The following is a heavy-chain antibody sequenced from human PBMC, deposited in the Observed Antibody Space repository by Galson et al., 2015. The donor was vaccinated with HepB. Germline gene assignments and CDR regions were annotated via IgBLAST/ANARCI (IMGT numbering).Heavy chain of an antibody. D-gene: IGHD6-19*01. V-gene: IGHV4-4*02. Sequence: SETLSLTCAVSGGSISSSNWWSWVRQPPGKGLEWIGEIYHTGSTNYNPSLRSRVTISEDRSKKQFSLNLSSVTAADTAVYYCARDMYSSGSGWYIAYWGQGTLVTVSS. CDR3: ARDMYSSGSGWYIAY. J-gene: IGHJ4*02. CDR2: IYHTGST. CDR1: GGSISSSNW.